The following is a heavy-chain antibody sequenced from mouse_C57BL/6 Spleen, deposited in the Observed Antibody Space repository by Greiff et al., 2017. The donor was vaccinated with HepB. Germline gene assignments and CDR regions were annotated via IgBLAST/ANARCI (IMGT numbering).Heavy chain of an antibody. J-gene: IGHJ1*03. CDR2: IWWDDDK. CDR3: ALYYYGSSYHWYFDV. Sequence: QVTLKESGPGILQPSQTLSLTCSFSGFSLSTFGMGVGWIRQPSGKGLEWLAHIWWDDDKYYNPALKSRLTISKDTSKNQVFLKIANVDTADTATYYCALYYYGSSYHWYFDVWGTGTTVTVSS. V-gene: IGHV8-8*01. D-gene: IGHD1-1*01. CDR1: GFSLSTFGMG.